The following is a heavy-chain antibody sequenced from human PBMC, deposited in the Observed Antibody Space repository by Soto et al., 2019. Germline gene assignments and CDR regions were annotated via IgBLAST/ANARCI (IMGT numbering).Heavy chain of an antibody. V-gene: IGHV5-51*01. CDR1: GYSFTSYW. D-gene: IGHD6-6*01. CDR3: ARGGVAARTFDY. J-gene: IGHJ4*02. Sequence: PGESLKISCKSSGYSFTSYWIGWVRQMPGQGLEWMGIIYPSDSDTRYSPSFQGQVTISADKSISTSYLQWSSLQASDTAMYYCARGGVAARTFDYWGQGTLVTVSS. CDR2: IYPSDSDT.